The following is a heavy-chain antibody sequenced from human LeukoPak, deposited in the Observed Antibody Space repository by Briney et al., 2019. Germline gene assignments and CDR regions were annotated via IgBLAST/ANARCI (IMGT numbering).Heavy chain of an antibody. CDR1: GFTFRTYD. CDR3: AKDDYGMDV. Sequence: PGMSLRLSCAASGFTFRTYDMHWVRQAPGKGLEWVAVISYDGSNEYFADSVKGRFTISRDNSKNTLNLQLNSLRAEDTAVYYCAKDDYGMDVWGLGTTVTVSS. CDR2: ISYDGSNE. V-gene: IGHV3-30*18. J-gene: IGHJ6*02.